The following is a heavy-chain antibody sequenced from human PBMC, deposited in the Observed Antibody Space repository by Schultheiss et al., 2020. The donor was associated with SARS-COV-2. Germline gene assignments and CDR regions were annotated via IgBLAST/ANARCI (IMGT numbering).Heavy chain of an antibody. Sequence: GGSLRLSCGASGFSFSDHYMTWIRQPPGKGLEWVSVIYSGGSTYYADSVKGRFTISRHNSKNTLYLQMNSLRAEDTAVYYCARVVAQGLVYYYYYMDVWGKGTTVTVSS. CDR2: IYSGGST. J-gene: IGHJ6*03. D-gene: IGHD6-19*01. CDR3: ARVVAQGLVYYYYYMDV. V-gene: IGHV3-53*04. CDR1: GFSFSDHY.